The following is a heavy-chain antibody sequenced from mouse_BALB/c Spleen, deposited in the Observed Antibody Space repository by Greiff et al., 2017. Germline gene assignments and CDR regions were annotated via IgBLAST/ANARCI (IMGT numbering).Heavy chain of an antibody. Sequence: EVQRVESGPELVKPGASVKISCKASGYSFTGYFMNWVMQSHGKSLEWIGRINPYNGDTFYNQKFKGKATLTVDKSSSTAHMERRSLASEDSAVYYCARDTVTYFDYWGQGTTLTVSA. V-gene: IGHV1-20*02. CDR3: ARDTVTYFDY. CDR1: GYSFTGYF. J-gene: IGHJ2*01. CDR2: INPYNGDT. D-gene: IGHD1-1*01.